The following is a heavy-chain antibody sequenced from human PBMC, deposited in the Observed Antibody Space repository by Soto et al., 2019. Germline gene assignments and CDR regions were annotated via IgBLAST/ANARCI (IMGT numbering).Heavy chain of an antibody. J-gene: IGHJ5*02. CDR2: IYYSGST. Sequence: SETLSLTCTVSGGSISSGGYYWSWIRQHPGKGLEWIGYIYYSGSTYYNPSLKSRVTISVDTSKNQFSLKLSSVTAADTAVYYCARAQIVVVPAAISPPRYNWFDPWGQGTLVTV. V-gene: IGHV4-31*03. CDR1: GGSISSGGYY. CDR3: ARAQIVVVPAAISPPRYNWFDP. D-gene: IGHD2-2*01.